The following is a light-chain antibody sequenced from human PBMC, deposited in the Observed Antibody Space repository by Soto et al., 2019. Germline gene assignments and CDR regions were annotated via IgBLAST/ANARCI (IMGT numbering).Light chain of an antibody. Sequence: DIVMTQSPDSLAVSLGERATINCKSSQSVLYSSNNKNYLAWYQQKPGQPPKLLIYWASTRESGVPDRFSGSGSGTDFRLTISSLQAEDVAVYYCQQDYSTPLTFGGGTKVEIK. CDR3: QQDYSTPLT. V-gene: IGKV4-1*01. CDR1: QSVLYSSNNKNY. J-gene: IGKJ4*01. CDR2: WAS.